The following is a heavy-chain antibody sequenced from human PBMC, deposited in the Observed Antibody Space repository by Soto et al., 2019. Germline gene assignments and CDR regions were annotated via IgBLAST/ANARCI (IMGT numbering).Heavy chain of an antibody. V-gene: IGHV3-23*01. CDR3: AQVEPYVGVYY. J-gene: IGHJ4*02. CDR2: ISGSGGST. D-gene: IGHD3-3*01. Sequence: EVQLLESGGGLVQPGGSLRLSCAASGFTFSSYAMSWVRQAPGKGLEWVSAISGSGGSTYYADSVKGRFTISSDNSKNTLYLQMNSRRAEDTAVYYCAQVEPYVGVYYWGQGTLVTVSS. CDR1: GFTFSSYA.